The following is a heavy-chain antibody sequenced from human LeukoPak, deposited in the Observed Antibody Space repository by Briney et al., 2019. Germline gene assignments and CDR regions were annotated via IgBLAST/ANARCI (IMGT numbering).Heavy chain of an antibody. V-gene: IGHV3-9*01. CDR1: GFTFDDYA. CDR3: AKAGCSSTSCQVYV. CDR2: ISWNSGSI. D-gene: IGHD2-2*01. J-gene: IGHJ6*02. Sequence: GGSLRLSCAASGFTFDDYAMHWVRQAPGKGLEWVSGISWNSGSIGYADSVKGRFTISRDNAKNSLYLQMNSLRAEDTALYYCAKAGCSSTSCQVYVWGQGTTVTVSS.